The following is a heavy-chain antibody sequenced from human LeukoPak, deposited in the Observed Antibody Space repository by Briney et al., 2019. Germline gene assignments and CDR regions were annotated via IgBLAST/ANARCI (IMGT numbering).Heavy chain of an antibody. Sequence: SQTLSLTCAISGDSVSRNSASWNWIRQSPSRGLEWLGRTYYRSKWYNNYAVSVKSRITINPDTSKNHFSLQLNFVTPEDTAVYYCARNDGGWIDYWGQGTLVTVSS. CDR1: GDSVSRNSAS. D-gene: IGHD6-19*01. CDR2: TYYRSKWYN. V-gene: IGHV6-1*01. CDR3: ARNDGGWIDY. J-gene: IGHJ4*02.